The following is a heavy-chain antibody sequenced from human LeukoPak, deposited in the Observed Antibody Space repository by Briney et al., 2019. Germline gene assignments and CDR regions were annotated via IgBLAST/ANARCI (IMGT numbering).Heavy chain of an antibody. J-gene: IGHJ4*02. CDR2: ISAYNGNT. CDR1: GYTFTSYG. D-gene: IGHD5-18*01. V-gene: IGHV1-18*01. CDR3: ARDVDTSMAYYFDC. Sequence: ASVKVSCKASGYTFTSYGISWVRQAPGQGLEWMGWISAYNGNTNYAQRVQGRVTMTTDISTSTAYVELRSLRSDDTAVYYCARDVDTSMAYYFDCWGQGTLVTVSS.